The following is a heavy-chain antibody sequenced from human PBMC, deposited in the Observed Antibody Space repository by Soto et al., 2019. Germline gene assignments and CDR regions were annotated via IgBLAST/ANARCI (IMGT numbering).Heavy chain of an antibody. Sequence: GGSLRLSCAASGFIVSSNYMSWVRQAPGKGLEWVAVIYSGGSTYYADSVKGRFTISRDNSKNTLYLQMNTLRAEDTAVYYCARFELWFGEFQNWFDPWGQGTLVTVSS. J-gene: IGHJ5*02. D-gene: IGHD3-10*01. CDR2: IYSGGST. CDR3: ARFELWFGEFQNWFDP. CDR1: GFIVSSNY. V-gene: IGHV3-53*01.